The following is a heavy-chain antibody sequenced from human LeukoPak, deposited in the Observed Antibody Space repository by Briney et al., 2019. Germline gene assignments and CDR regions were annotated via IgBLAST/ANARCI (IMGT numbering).Heavy chain of an antibody. CDR3: ARDSGSYYGWFDP. CDR1: GGTFSSYA. D-gene: IGHD1-26*01. J-gene: IGHJ5*02. Sequence: ASVKVSFKASGGTFSSYAISWVRQAPGQGLEWMGWISAYNGNTNYAQKLQGRVTMTTDTSTSTAYMELRSLRSDDTAVYYCARDSGSYYGWFDPWGQGTLVTVSS. CDR2: ISAYNGNT. V-gene: IGHV1-18*01.